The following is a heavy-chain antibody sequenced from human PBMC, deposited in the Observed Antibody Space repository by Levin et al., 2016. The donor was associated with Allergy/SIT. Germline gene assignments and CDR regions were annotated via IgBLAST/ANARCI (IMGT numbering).Heavy chain of an antibody. V-gene: IGHV3-23*01. J-gene: IGHJ4*02. CDR2: ISGNGDNT. CDR1: GFTFSSYA. Sequence: GESLKISCAASGFTFSSYAMSWVRQAPGKGLEWVSAISGNGDNTYYADSVKGRFTISRDNSKNTLYLQMNSLRAEDTAIYYCAKDPTLDFDCWGQGTLVTVSS. CDR3: AKDPTLDFDC. D-gene: IGHD1-1*01.